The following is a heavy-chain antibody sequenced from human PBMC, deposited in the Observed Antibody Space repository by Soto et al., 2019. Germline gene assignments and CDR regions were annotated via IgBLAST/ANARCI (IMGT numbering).Heavy chain of an antibody. D-gene: IGHD6-6*01. Sequence: GSLRLSCAASGFTFSNAWMSCVRQAPGEGLEWVGRIKSKTDGGTTDYAAPVKGRFTISRDDSKNTLYLQMDSLKTEDTAVYYCTKEGAAPPDYWGQGTLVTVSP. CDR2: IKSKTDGGTT. CDR3: TKEGAAPPDY. V-gene: IGHV3-15*01. CDR1: GFTFSNAW. J-gene: IGHJ4*01.